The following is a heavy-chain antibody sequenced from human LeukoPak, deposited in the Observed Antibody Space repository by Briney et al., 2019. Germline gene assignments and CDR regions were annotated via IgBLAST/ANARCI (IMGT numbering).Heavy chain of an antibody. Sequence: SETLSLTCTVSGGSISSYYWSWIRQPAGKGLEWIGRIYTSGSTNYNPSLKSRVTMSVDTSKNQFSLQLNSVTPEDTAVYYCARVAYYGSGSYYNPRWFDPWGQGTLVTVSS. D-gene: IGHD3-10*01. CDR2: IYTSGST. CDR3: ARVAYYGSGSYYNPRWFDP. J-gene: IGHJ5*02. CDR1: GGSISSYY. V-gene: IGHV4-4*07.